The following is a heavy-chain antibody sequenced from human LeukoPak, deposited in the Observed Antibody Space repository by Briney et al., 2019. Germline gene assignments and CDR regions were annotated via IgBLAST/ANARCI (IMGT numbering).Heavy chain of an antibody. CDR2: IYYSGST. D-gene: IGHD6-6*01. Sequence: SETLSLTCTVSGGSISSYYWSWIRQPPGKGLEWIGYIYYSGSTNYNPSLKSRVTISVDTSKNQFSLKLSSVTAADTAVYYCARGLRSSSGISDYWGQGTLVTVSS. V-gene: IGHV4-59*12. J-gene: IGHJ4*02. CDR3: ARGLRSSSGISDY. CDR1: GGSISSYY.